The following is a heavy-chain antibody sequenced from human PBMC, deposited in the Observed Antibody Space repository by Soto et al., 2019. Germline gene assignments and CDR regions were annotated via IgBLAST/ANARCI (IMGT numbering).Heavy chain of an antibody. D-gene: IGHD3-3*01. J-gene: IGHJ6*02. V-gene: IGHV1-69*12. Sequence: QVQLVQSGAEVKKPGSSVKVSCKASGGTFSSYAISWVRQAPGQGLEWMGGIIPIFGTANYAQKFQGRVTITADESTSTAYMELSSLRSEDTAVYYCATTITIFGVVISVYYGMDVWGQGTTVTVSS. CDR2: IIPIFGTA. CDR1: GGTFSSYA. CDR3: ATTITIFGVVISVYYGMDV.